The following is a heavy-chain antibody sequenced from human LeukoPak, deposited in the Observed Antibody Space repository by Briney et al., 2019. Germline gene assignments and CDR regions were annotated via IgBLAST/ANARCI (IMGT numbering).Heavy chain of an antibody. V-gene: IGHV4-34*01. CDR1: GRSLSGYY. CDR3: ARGLGGRYYDILTGYYRGSTPYFDY. D-gene: IGHD3-9*01. CDR2: INHSGST. Sequence: SETLSLTRAVYGRSLSGYYCSWIRHPPGKGPEWIGEINHSGSTNYNPSLKSRVTISVDTSKDQFSLKLSSVTAADTAVYYWARGLGGRYYDILTGYYRGSTPYFDYWGQGTLVTVSS. J-gene: IGHJ4*02.